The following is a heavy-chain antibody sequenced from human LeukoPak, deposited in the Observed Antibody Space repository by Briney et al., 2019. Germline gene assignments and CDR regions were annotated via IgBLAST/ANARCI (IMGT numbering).Heavy chain of an antibody. J-gene: IGHJ5*02. D-gene: IGHD3-22*01. CDR2: ISSSRRYI. CDR3: ARRDCDSIKCRGSNWFDP. V-gene: IGHV3-21*01. CDR1: GFTLNSYS. Sequence: GGSLRLSCAASGFTLNSYSTNWVRQASGKGLEWVSSISSSRRYISYGDSMKGRFTISRDDAKNSLYLQMNSLRAEDTAVYHCARRDCDSIKCRGSNWFDPWGQGTLVSVSS.